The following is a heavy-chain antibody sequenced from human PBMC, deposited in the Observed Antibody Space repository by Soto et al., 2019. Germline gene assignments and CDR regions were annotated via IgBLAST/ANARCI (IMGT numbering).Heavy chain of an antibody. CDR1: GFTFSSYA. CDR2: ISGSGGST. J-gene: IGHJ2*01. V-gene: IGHV3-23*01. CDR3: AKSPPFYDSSGYRVEHYWYFGL. Sequence: EVQLLESGGGLVQPGGSLRLSCAASGFTFSSYAMSWVRQAPGKGLEWVSAISGSGGSTYYADSVKGRFTISRDNSKNTLYLQMNSLGAEDTAVYYCAKSPPFYDSSGYRVEHYWYFGLWGRGTLVTVSS. D-gene: IGHD3-22*01.